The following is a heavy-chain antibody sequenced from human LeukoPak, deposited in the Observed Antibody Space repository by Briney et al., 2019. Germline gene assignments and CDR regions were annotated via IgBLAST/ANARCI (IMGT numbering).Heavy chain of an antibody. V-gene: IGHV4-30-4*07. CDR2: IYYSGST. Sequence: PSETLSLTCAVSGGSISSGGYSWSWIRQPPGKGLEWIGYIYYSGSTYYNPSLKSRVTISVDTSKNQFSLKLSSVTAADTAVYYCARAFRLDYDSSGYSDAFDIWGQGTMVTVSS. J-gene: IGHJ3*02. CDR3: ARAFRLDYDSSGYSDAFDI. CDR1: GGSISSGGYS. D-gene: IGHD3-22*01.